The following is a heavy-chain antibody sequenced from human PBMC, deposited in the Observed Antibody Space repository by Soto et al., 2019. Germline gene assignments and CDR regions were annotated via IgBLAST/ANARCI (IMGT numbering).Heavy chain of an antibody. CDR3: VTDHYGSNSDALEY. J-gene: IGHJ4*02. D-gene: IGHD4-17*01. CDR2: ISSSSVM. CDR1: GFTFSSYS. V-gene: IGHV3-48*02. Sequence: EVQLVESGGGLVQPGGSLRLSCVASGFTFSSYSMNWVRQAPGKGLEWVSFISSSSVMYYTDSVKGRFTISRDNAKNSLYLQMNSLKDEDTAVYYCVTDHYGSNSDALEYWGQGTLVTVSS.